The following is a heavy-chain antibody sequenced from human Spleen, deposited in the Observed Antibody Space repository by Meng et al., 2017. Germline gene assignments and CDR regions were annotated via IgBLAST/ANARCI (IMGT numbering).Heavy chain of an antibody. D-gene: IGHD3-16*01. Sequence: GGSLRLSCAASGLTLSGSAMHWVRQASGKGLEWVGRIRSKANSYATAYAESVKGRFTISRDDSKNTAYLQMNSLKIEDTAVYYCARSDLGVDYWGRGALVTVSS. J-gene: IGHJ4*02. V-gene: IGHV3-73*01. CDR2: IRSKANSYAT. CDR3: ARSDLGVDY. CDR1: GLTLSGSA.